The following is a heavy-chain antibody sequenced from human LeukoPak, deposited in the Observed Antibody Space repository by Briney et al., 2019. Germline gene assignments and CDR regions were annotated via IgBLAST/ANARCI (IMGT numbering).Heavy chain of an antibody. CDR1: GASISDYY. CDR3: ARHLEMATEHYFDY. V-gene: IGHV4-59*08. CDR2: IFYTGIT. D-gene: IGHD5-12*01. J-gene: IGHJ4*02. Sequence: PSETLSLTCTVSGASISDYYWSWIRQPPGKGLEWIGYIFYTGITNYNPSLESRVTISVDTSKNQFSLNLSSVTAADTAVFYCARHLEMATEHYFDYWGQGTLVTVSS.